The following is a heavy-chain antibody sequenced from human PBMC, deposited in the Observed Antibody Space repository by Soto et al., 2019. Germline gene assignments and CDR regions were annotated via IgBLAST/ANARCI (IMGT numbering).Heavy chain of an antibody. CDR2: IDPSDSYT. V-gene: IGHV5-10-1*01. CDR3: GRQETYYYGSGSYYNPFYYYYGMDV. J-gene: IGHJ6*02. CDR1: GYSFTSYW. Sequence: PGESLKISCKGSGYSFTSYWISWVRQMPGKGPEWMGRIDPSDSYTNYSPSFQGHVTISADKSISTAYLQWSSLKASDTAMYYCGRQETYYYGSGSYYNPFYYYYGMDVWGQGTTVTVSS. D-gene: IGHD3-10*01.